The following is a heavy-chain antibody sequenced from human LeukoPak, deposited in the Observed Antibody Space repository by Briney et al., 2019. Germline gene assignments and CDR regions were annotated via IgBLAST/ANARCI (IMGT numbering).Heavy chain of an antibody. D-gene: IGHD3-22*01. V-gene: IGHV3-53*01. CDR2: IYSGGST. Sequence: ETGGSLRLSCAASGFTVSSNYMSWVRQAPGKGLEWVSVIYSGGSTYYADSVKGRFTISRDNSKNTLYLQMNSLRAEDTAVYYCARTYYYDSSGYSFDYWGQGTLVTVSS. CDR1: GFTVSSNY. J-gene: IGHJ4*02. CDR3: ARTYYYDSSGYSFDY.